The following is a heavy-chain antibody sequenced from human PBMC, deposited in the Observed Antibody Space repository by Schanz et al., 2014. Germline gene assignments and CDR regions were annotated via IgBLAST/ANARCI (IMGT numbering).Heavy chain of an antibody. CDR3: AKDFTGSGIFFNS. D-gene: IGHD3-10*01. CDR2: ISGSGDNT. Sequence: EVQLLESGGGLVQPGGSLRLSCAASGFPFNNYAMSWVRQAPGKGLEWVSAISGSGDNTFYADSVRGRFTISRDNSRNTLYLQMNSLRAEDTAVYYCAKDFTGSGIFFNSWGQGTLVSVSS. J-gene: IGHJ5*01. CDR1: GFPFNNYA. V-gene: IGHV3-23*01.